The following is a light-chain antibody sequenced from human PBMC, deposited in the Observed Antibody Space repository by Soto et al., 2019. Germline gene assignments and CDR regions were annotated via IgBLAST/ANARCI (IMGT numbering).Light chain of an antibody. CDR1: QSVSGDY. CDR3: QQYGSSPLT. V-gene: IGKV3-20*01. CDR2: GAS. J-gene: IGKJ1*01. Sequence: ETVLTQSPGTLSLSPGERATLSCRASQSVSGDYLVWYQQKPGQAPRLLIYGASYRATGIPDRFSGSGSGTDFTLTISRLEPEDFAVYYCQQYGSSPLTFGQGTKVDI.